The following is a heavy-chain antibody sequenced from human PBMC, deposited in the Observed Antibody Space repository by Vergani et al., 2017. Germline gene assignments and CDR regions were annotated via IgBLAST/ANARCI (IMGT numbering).Heavy chain of an antibody. CDR2: IIPIFGTA. J-gene: IGHJ5*02. D-gene: IGHD6-19*01. CDR3: ARDRGDRIAVAGTRSWFDP. V-gene: IGHV1-69*01. CDR1: GGTFSSYA. Sequence: QVQLVQSGAEVKKPGSSVKVSCKASGGTFSSYAISWVRQAPGQGLEWMGGIIPIFGTANYAQKFQGRVTITADESTSTAYMELSSLRSEDTAVYYCARDRGDRIAVAGTRSWFDPWGQGTLVTVSS.